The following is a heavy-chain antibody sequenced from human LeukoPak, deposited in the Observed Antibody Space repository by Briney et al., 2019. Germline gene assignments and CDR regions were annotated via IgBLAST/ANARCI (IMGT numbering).Heavy chain of an antibody. CDR1: GYTFTSYG. J-gene: IGHJ4*02. V-gene: IGHV1-18*01. D-gene: IGHD1-26*01. CDR3: ASPLGSGSYSSFGY. CDR2: ISAYNGNT. Sequence: ASVKVSCKASGYTFTSYGISWVRQAPGQGLEWMGWISAYNGNTNYAQKLQGRVTMTTDTSTSTAYMELRSLRSEDTAVYYCASPLGSGSYSSFGYWGQGTLVTVSS.